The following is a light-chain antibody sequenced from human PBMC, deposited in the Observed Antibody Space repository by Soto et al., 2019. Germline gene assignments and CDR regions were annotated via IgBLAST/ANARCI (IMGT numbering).Light chain of an antibody. CDR2: EGS. CDR1: NRDVGTYSL. Sequence: QSVLTQPASVSGSPGQSITISCTGTNRDVGTYSLVSWYQQYPGKAPKLMVYEGSKRPSGISNRFSGSKSGNTASLTISGLQPEDEADYYCCSYAGSSTYVFGSGTKVTV. V-gene: IGLV2-23*01. CDR3: CSYAGSSTYV. J-gene: IGLJ1*01.